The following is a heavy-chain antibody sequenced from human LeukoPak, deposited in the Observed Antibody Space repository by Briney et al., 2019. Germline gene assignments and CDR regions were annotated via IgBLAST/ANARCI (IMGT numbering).Heavy chain of an antibody. J-gene: IGHJ6*04. Sequence: PGRSLRLSCAASGFTFSSYGMHWVRQAPGKGLEWVAVISYAGSNKYYADSVKGRFTISRDNSKNTLYLQMNSLGAEDTAVYYCAKGGYGDFGNYYYGMDVWGKGTTVTVSS. CDR2: ISYAGSNK. CDR1: GFTFSSYG. V-gene: IGHV3-30*18. CDR3: AKGGYGDFGNYYYGMDV. D-gene: IGHD4-17*01.